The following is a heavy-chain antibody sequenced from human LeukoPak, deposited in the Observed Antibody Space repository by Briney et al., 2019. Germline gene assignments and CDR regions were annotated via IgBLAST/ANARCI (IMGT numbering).Heavy chain of an antibody. J-gene: IGHJ4*02. D-gene: IGHD3-10*01. CDR2: ISGSGGST. V-gene: IGHV3-23*01. CDR3: AKDLYGSGSYYSDY. CDR1: GFTFSSYA. Sequence: PGGSLRLSCAASGFTFSSYAMSWVRQAPGKGLEWVSAISGSGGSTYYADSVKGRFTISRDNSKNTLYLQMNSLRAEDTAVYYCAKDLYGSGSYYSDYWGQGTLVTVSS.